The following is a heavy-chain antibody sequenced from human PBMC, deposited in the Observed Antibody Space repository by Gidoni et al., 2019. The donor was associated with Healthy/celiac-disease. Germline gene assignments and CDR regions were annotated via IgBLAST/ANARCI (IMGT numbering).Heavy chain of an antibody. D-gene: IGHD3-22*01. J-gene: IGHJ4*02. CDR2: IGTAGDT. CDR3: ARVRPPTNDSSVYYYDY. V-gene: IGHV3-13*01. CDR1: GFTFGSYD. Sequence: EVQLVASGGGLVPPGGSLSLSCAASGFTFGSYDMHWVRQATGKGLECVSSIGTAGDTYYPGAVKGRFTISRENAKNALYLQMNSLRAGDTAVSYCARVRPPTNDSSVYYYDYWGQGTLVTVSS.